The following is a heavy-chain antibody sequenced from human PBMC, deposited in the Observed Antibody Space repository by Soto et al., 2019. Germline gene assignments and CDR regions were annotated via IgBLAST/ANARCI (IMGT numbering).Heavy chain of an antibody. CDR3: ARDFGIFGVVPAEGMDV. J-gene: IGHJ6*02. CDR1: RFTFSSHA. V-gene: IGHV3-30-3*01. CDR2: ISYDGSNK. Sequence: QVQLVESGGGVVQPGRSLRLSCAASRFTFSSHAMYWVRQAPGKGLEWVAVISYDGSNKYYAESVKGRFTISRDNSKNTRYLQVNSLRAEDTAVYYCARDFGIFGVVPAEGMDVWGQGTTVTVSS. D-gene: IGHD3-3*01.